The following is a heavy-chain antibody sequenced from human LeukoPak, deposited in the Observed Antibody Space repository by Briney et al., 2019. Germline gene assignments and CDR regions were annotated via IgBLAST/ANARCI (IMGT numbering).Heavy chain of an antibody. V-gene: IGHV3-23*01. D-gene: IGHD1-1*01. CDR3: AKGTGMAAYAEYFQH. CDR2: ISGSGGST. J-gene: IGHJ1*01. CDR1: GFTFSSYA. Sequence: PGGSLRLSCAASGFTFSSYAISWVRQAPGKGLEWVSAISGSGGSTYYADSVKGRFTISRDNSKNTLYLQMNSLRAEDTAVYYCAKGTGMAAYAEYFQHWGQGTLVTVSS.